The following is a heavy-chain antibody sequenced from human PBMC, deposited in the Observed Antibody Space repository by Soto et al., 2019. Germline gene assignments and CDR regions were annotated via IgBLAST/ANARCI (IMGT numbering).Heavy chain of an antibody. CDR2: IVQDGST. CDR3: AKDLRPDGVWDFDH. J-gene: IGHJ4*02. CDR1: GFTFTTSS. V-gene: IGHV3-23*01. Sequence: GGAVRLSWAASGFTFTTSSLGSVRQAPGKGPEWVSGIVQDGSTKYADSVRGRFTISRDNSKNTVFLQMFSRRGEDTAVYYCAKDLRPDGVWDFDHWGQGTLVTVSS. D-gene: IGHD4-17*01.